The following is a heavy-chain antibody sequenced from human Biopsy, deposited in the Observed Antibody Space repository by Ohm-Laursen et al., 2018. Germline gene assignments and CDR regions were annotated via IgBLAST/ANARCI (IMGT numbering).Heavy chain of an antibody. V-gene: IGHV3-21*01. CDR3: ARDSSRRAREGGMDV. Sequence: SLRLSCAASGFSVSSYYMNWVRQAPGKGLEWISYISENSSHIYDADSVRGRFTVARDIAKNSLYLQMNSRRVEDTAVYYFARDSSRRAREGGMDVWGQGTTVTVSS. D-gene: IGHD6-6*01. CDR2: ISENSSHI. J-gene: IGHJ6*02. CDR1: GFSVSSYY.